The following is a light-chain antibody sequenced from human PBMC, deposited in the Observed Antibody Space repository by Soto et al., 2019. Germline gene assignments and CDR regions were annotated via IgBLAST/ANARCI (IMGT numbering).Light chain of an antibody. CDR1: SSDVGGFEY. J-gene: IGLJ1*01. CDR3: GSITRSSTSA. CDR2: DVT. V-gene: IGLV2-14*01. Sequence: QSVLSQPASVSGSPGQSITISCTGTSSDVGGFEYVSWYQHQPGKAPKLIIYDVTKRPSGVSNRFSGPKSGNTASLTISGIQAEDEGDYYCGSITRSSTSAFGTGTKVTVL.